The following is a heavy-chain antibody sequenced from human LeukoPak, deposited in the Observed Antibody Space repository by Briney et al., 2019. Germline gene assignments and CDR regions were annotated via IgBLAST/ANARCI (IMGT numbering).Heavy chain of an antibody. Sequence: ASLKVSCKASVYTFTSYDINWVRQATGQGLEWMGWMNPNSVNTGYAQKIHGRVTITRNTSISTAYMELSSLRSEDTGVYYCERGLFYKQPTQLDYWGQGTLVTVSS. CDR3: ERGLFYKQPTQLDY. CDR1: VYTFTSYD. J-gene: IGHJ4*02. V-gene: IGHV1-8*01. CDR2: MNPNSVNT. D-gene: IGHD3-10*01.